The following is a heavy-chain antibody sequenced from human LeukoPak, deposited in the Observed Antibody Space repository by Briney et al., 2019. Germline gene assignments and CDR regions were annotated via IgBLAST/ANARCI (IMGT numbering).Heavy chain of an antibody. J-gene: IGHJ4*02. CDR2: FDPENGET. CDR1: GYTLTESS. CDR3: ATVSGSYSYFDY. Sequence: ASVKVSCKVSGYTLTESSMHWVRQAPGKGLEWMGGFDPENGETIYPQNFQGRVTVTEDTSTDTAYMEVSSLKSEDTAVYYCATVSGSYSYFDYWGQGTLVTVSS. V-gene: IGHV1-24*01. D-gene: IGHD1-26*01.